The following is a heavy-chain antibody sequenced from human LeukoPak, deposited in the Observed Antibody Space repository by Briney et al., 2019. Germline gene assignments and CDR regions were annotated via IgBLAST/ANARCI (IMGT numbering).Heavy chain of an antibody. CDR3: ARGSLVGTTPRFDY. Sequence: PGGSLRLSCAASGFTFSSYSMNWVRQAQGKGLEWVSSISSSSSYIYYADSVKGRFTISRDNATNSLYLQMNSLRAEDTAVYYWARGSLVGTTPRFDYWGQGTLVTVSS. V-gene: IGHV3-21*01. CDR2: ISSSSSYI. J-gene: IGHJ4*02. CDR1: GFTFSSYS. D-gene: IGHD1-26*01.